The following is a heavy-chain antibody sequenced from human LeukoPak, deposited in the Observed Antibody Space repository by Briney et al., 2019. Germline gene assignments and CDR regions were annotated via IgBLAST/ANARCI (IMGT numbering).Heavy chain of an antibody. J-gene: IGHJ3*02. CDR1: GYTLTELS. CDR3: ATDWSTIFGVADRDDAFDI. D-gene: IGHD3-3*01. CDR2: FDPEDGET. V-gene: IGHV1-24*01. Sequence: ASVKVSCKVSGYTLTELSMHWVRQAPGKGLEWMGGFDPEDGETIYAQKFQGRVTMTEDTPTGTAYMELSSLRSEDTAVYYCATDWSTIFGVADRDDAFDIWGQGTMVTVSS.